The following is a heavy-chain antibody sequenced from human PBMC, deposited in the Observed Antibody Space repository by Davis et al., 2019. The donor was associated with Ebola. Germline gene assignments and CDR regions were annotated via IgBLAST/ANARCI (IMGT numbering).Heavy chain of an antibody. CDR3: ARVRDDRIDY. CDR1: GGSFSGYY. V-gene: IGHV4-34*01. Sequence: PSETLSLTCAVYGGSFSGYYWSWIRQPPGKGLEWIGEINHSGSTNYNPSLKSRVTISVDTSKNQFSLKLSSVTAADTAVYYCARVRDDRIDYWGQGTLVTVSS. J-gene: IGHJ4*02. D-gene: IGHD3-22*01. CDR2: INHSGST.